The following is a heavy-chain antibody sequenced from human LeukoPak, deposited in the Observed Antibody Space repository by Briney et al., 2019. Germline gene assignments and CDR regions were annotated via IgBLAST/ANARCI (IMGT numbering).Heavy chain of an antibody. Sequence: GRSLRLSCAASGFTFSSYGMHWVRQAPDKGLEWVAVIWYDGSNKYYADSVKGRFTISRDNSKNTLYLQMNSLRAEDTAVYYCARDPDSYYYDSSGYDYWGQGTLVTVSS. CDR2: IWYDGSNK. CDR3: ARDPDSYYYDSSGYDY. CDR1: GFTFSSYG. D-gene: IGHD3-22*01. J-gene: IGHJ4*02. V-gene: IGHV3-33*01.